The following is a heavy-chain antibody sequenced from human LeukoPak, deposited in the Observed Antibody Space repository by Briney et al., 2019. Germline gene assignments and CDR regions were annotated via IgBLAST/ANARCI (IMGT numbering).Heavy chain of an antibody. D-gene: IGHD3-16*01. J-gene: IGHJ4*02. CDR3: ARDHGGTGIALDY. CDR2: INSDGSST. Sequence: GGSLRLSCAASGFTFSSYAMSWVRQAPGKGLVWVSRINSDGSSTSYADSVKGRFTISRDNAKNTLYLQMNSLRAEDTAVYYCARDHGGTGIALDYWGQGTLVTVSS. V-gene: IGHV3-74*01. CDR1: GFTFSSYA.